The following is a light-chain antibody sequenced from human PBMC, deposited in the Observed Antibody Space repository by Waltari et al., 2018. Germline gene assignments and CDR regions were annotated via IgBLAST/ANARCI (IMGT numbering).Light chain of an antibody. CDR1: SGHSSYA. J-gene: IGLJ3*02. CDR2: LNSDGSH. CDR3: QTWGTPNWV. V-gene: IGLV4-69*01. Sequence: QLVLTQSPSASASLAASVKLTCTLSSGHSSYAIAWHTQQPEKGPRYLMKLNSDGSHSKGDGIPDRFPGSSSGAERYLTISSLQSEDEADYYCQTWGTPNWVFGGGTKLTVL.